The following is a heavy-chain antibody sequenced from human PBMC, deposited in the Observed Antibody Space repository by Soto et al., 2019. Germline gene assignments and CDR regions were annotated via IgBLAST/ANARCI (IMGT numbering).Heavy chain of an antibody. D-gene: IGHD3-10*01. CDR3: ARLDGSGSYYSYYYYYYMDV. Sequence: SETLSLTCTVSGGSISSYYWSWIRQPPGKGLEWIGYIYYSGSTNYNPSLKSRVTISVDTSKNQFSLKLSSVTAADTAVYYCARLDGSGSYYSYYYYYYMDVWGKGTTVTV. CDR1: GGSISSYY. CDR2: IYYSGST. J-gene: IGHJ6*03. V-gene: IGHV4-59*08.